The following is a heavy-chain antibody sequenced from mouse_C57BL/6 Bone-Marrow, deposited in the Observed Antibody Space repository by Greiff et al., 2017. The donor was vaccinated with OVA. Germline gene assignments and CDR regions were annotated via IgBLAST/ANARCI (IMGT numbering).Heavy chain of an antibody. J-gene: IGHJ1*03. CDR3: AHWWYFDV. Sequence: QVQLQQSGAELAKPGASVKLSCKASGYTFTSYWMHWVKQRPGQGLEWIGYINPSSGYTKYNQKFKDKATLTADKSASTAYKQLSSLTYEDSAVYYGAHWWYFDVWGTGTTVTVSS. V-gene: IGHV1-7*01. CDR2: INPSSGYT. CDR1: GYTFTSYW.